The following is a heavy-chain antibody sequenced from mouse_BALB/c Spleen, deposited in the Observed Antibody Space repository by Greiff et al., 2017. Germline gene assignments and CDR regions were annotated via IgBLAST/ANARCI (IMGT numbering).Heavy chain of an antibody. CDR2: ISYSGST. J-gene: IGHJ3*01. CDR3: AREGLSFAY. Sequence: EVQGVESGPGLVKPSQSLSLTCTVTGYSITSDYAWNWIRQFPGNKLEWMGYISYSGSTSYNPSLKSRISITRDTSKNQFFLQLNSVTTEDTATYYCAREGLSFAYWGQGTLVTVSA. CDR1: GYSITSDYA. V-gene: IGHV3-2*02. D-gene: IGHD1-1*02.